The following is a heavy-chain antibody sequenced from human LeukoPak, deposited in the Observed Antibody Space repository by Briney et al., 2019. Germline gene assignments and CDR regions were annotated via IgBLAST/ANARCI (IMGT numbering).Heavy chain of an antibody. CDR3: ARSRISAPVDY. J-gene: IGHJ4*02. Sequence: ASVKVSCKASGYTFTDYYIHWVRQAPGQGLEWMGRINTHSGGTSYAQKFQGRVTMTRDTSISTGFMELKSLGSDDTAVYYCARSRISAPVDYWGQGTLVTVSS. V-gene: IGHV1-2*06. D-gene: IGHD6-6*01. CDR1: GYTFTDYY. CDR2: INTHSGGT.